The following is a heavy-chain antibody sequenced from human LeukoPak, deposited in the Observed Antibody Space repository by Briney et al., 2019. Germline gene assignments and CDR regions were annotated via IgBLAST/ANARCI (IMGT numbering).Heavy chain of an antibody. D-gene: IGHD1-26*01. CDR3: ARDGNFDY. J-gene: IGHJ4*02. CDR2: INPNSGAT. CDR1: GYTFTDYY. V-gene: IGHV1-2*02. Sequence: GASVKVSCKSSGYTFTDYYMHWVRQAPGQGLGWMGWINPNSGATNSAQKFQGRVTMTRDTSISTAYMELSRLRSDDTAMYYCARDGNFDYWGQGTLVTVSS.